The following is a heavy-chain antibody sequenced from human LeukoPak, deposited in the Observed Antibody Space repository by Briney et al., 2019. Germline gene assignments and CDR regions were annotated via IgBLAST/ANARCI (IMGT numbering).Heavy chain of an antibody. CDR2: IVGSGGRT. D-gene: IGHD6-19*01. Sequence: GESLTLSRSPSGFPLRSLAMRWVRPPPGGGRVGVSAIVGSGGRTQHAHSVTGQVTISRDNTKNTLYVQMNSLRAEDTAVYYCAKSYSSGWLTVDYWGQGTLVTVSS. V-gene: IGHV3-23*01. CDR3: AKSYSSGWLTVDY. J-gene: IGHJ4*02. CDR1: GFPLRSLA.